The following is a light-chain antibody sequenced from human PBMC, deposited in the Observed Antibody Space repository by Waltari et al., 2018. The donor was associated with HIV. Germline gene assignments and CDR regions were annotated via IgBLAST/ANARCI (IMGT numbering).Light chain of an antibody. CDR2: RNN. Sequence: QSVMTQPPSASGTPGPRVTISCSGSSSNIGRNYVNWYQQLPGTTPKPLIYRNNQRPSGVPDRFSGSKSGTSASLAISGLRSEDEADYYCAAWDDSLSGSWVFGGGTQVTVL. J-gene: IGLJ3*02. V-gene: IGLV1-47*01. CDR3: AAWDDSLSGSWV. CDR1: SSNIGRNY.